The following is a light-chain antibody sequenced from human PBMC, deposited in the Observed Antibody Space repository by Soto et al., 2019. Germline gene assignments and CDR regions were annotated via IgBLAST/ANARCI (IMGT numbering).Light chain of an antibody. CDR2: GVT. CDR3: SSYTSSSTLI. J-gene: IGLJ2*01. Sequence: QSALTQPASVSGSPGQSIPISCSGTSSDYGDYYYVSWYQQHPGKAPKLLSYGVTDRPSGVSHRFSGSRSDSTASLTISGLQAEDEADYYSSSYTSSSTLIFGGGTKLTVL. V-gene: IGLV2-14*03. CDR1: SSDYGDYYY.